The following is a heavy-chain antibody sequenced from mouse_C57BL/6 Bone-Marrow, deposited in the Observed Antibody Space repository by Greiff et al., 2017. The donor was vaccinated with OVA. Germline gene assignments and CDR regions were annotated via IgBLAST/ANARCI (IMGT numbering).Heavy chain of an antibody. Sequence: EVQLQQSGPGLVKPSQSLSLTCSVTGYSITSGYYWIWIRQFPGNKLEWMGYISYDGSNNYNPSLKNRISITRDTSKNQFFLKLNSVTTEDTATYYCAREPYYYGSSYDAMDYWGQGTSVTVSS. D-gene: IGHD1-1*01. CDR2: ISYDGSN. V-gene: IGHV3-6*01. J-gene: IGHJ4*01. CDR3: AREPYYYGSSYDAMDY. CDR1: GYSITSGYY.